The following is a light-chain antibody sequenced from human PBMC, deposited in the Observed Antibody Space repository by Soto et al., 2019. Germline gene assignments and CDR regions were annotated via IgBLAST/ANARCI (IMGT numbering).Light chain of an antibody. CDR2: GAF. CDR3: QQYKNWPPLT. CDR1: QSVSYN. Sequence: EIVMTQSPATLSVSPGERATLSCRASQSVSYNLAWYQQKPGQGPRLLIYGAFTRATGIPARFSGSGSGTDFTLTISSLQSKDFAVYYCQQYKNWPPLTFGGGTKVEIK. J-gene: IGKJ4*01. V-gene: IGKV3-15*01.